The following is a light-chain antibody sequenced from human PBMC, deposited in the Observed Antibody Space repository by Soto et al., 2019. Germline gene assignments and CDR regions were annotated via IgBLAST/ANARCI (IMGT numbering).Light chain of an antibody. CDR3: QQYNSYPL. Sequence: DIQMTQSPSTLSASVGDRVTITCRASQSISSWLAWYQQKPGKAPKLLIYDASSLESGVPSRFSGSGSGTQFTLVPGILQPDDFATYNCQQYNSYPLFGPGTTVDIK. V-gene: IGKV1-5*01. CDR2: DAS. J-gene: IGKJ3*01. CDR1: QSISSW.